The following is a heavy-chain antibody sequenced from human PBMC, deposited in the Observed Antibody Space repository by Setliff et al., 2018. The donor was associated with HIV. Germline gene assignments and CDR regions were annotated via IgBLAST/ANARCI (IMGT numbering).Heavy chain of an antibody. J-gene: IGHJ4*02. CDR1: GGSFSSYH. D-gene: IGHD3-9*01. CDR3: ARTYYDVLTGFYRNDN. V-gene: IGHV4-4*07. CDR2: IFASGST. Sequence: PSETLSLTCTVSGGSFSSYHWSWIRHPAGKGLEWIGHIFASGSTKYNPSLESRVTMSVDTSRTQFSLKLSSVTAADTAVYYCARTYYDVLTGFYRNDNWGQGTLVTVSS.